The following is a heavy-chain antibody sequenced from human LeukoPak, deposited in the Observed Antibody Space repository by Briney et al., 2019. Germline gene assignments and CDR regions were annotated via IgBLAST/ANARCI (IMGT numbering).Heavy chain of an antibody. J-gene: IGHJ4*02. CDR3: ARQEVRDYYYEGLDF. CDR2: INHYGST. Sequence: SETLSLTCAVYGESLSNYYWSWIRQPPGKGLEWIGEINHYGSTNYNPSLKSRITISVDTSKNQFSLKLSSVTAADTAIYFCARQEVRDYYYEGLDFWGQGNLVTVSS. D-gene: IGHD3-22*01. CDR1: GESLSNYY. V-gene: IGHV4-34*01.